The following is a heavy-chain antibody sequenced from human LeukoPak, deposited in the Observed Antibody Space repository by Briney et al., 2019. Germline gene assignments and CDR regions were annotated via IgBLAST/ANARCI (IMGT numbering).Heavy chain of an antibody. J-gene: IGHJ4*02. CDR1: GYNFTGYY. D-gene: IGHD5-24*01. Sequence: SSVKVSCKTSGYNFTGYYMHWVRQAPGQGLEWMGWINPNNGATNYAQKFQGRVTMTRDTSISTVYVELSSLRSDDTALYYCTRHNYQFDFNSWGQGTPVTVSS. V-gene: IGHV1-2*02. CDR2: INPNNGAT. CDR3: TRHNYQFDFNS.